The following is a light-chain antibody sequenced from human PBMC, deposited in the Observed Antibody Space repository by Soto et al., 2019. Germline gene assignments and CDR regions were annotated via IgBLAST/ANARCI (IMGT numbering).Light chain of an antibody. CDR3: SSYTSSSTYV. V-gene: IGLV2-14*03. Sequence: QSVLTQPASVSGSPGQASTISCTGTSSDVGAYNYVSWYQQHPGKAPKLMIYDVSNRPSGVSDRFSGSKSGNTVSLTISGLQAEDEADYYCSSYTSSSTYVFGTGTKLTV. J-gene: IGLJ1*01. CDR2: DVS. CDR1: SSDVGAYNY.